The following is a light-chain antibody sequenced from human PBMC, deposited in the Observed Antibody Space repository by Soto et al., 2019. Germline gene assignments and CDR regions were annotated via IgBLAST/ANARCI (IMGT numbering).Light chain of an antibody. CDR3: QAWVSSTAV. CDR2: QDT. Sequence: SYELTQPPSVSVSPGQTASITCSGDKLGDKYVCWYQQKPGQSPVLVIYQDTKRPSGIPERFSGSNSGNTATLTISGTQAMDEAVYYCQAWVSSTAVFGGGTKLTVL. J-gene: IGLJ2*01. V-gene: IGLV3-1*01. CDR1: KLGDKY.